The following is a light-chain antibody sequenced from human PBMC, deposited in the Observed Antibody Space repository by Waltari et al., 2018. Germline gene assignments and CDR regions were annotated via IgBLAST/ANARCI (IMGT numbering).Light chain of an antibody. Sequence: QSVLTQATSVSAAPGQRVTISCPGSYSKIGNNHETWYQLLPGAAPRLIIYDYSQRPSGIDARFSGSKSGTSATLGITGLQTGDEADYYCGTWDSRLSGGLVFGGGTRLTVL. CDR1: YSKIGNNH. J-gene: IGLJ2*01. CDR2: DYS. CDR3: GTWDSRLSGGLV. V-gene: IGLV1-51*01.